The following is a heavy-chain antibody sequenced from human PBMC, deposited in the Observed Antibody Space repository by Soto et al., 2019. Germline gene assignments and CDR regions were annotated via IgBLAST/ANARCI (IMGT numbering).Heavy chain of an antibody. CDR2: IYYSGST. D-gene: IGHD2-8*01. V-gene: IGHV4-31*02. CDR3: ARGDVVLMVSDP. J-gene: IGHJ5*02. Sequence: DLEWIGYIYYSGSTYYNPSLKSRVTISVDTSKNQFSLKLSSVTAADTAVYYCARGDVVLMVSDPWGQGTLVTVSS.